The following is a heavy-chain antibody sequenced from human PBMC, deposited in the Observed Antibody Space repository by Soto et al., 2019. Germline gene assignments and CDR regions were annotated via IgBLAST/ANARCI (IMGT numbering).Heavy chain of an antibody. CDR1: GYTFTSYW. Sequence: GESLTISCKGSGYTFTSYWIGWVRQMPGKGLEWVGIIYPGDSDTRYSPSSQGHVTFSADKSISTAYLQWSSLKASDTAMYYCARLTAAAGTEFYSGMDVWGQGTTVTVSS. CDR2: IYPGDSDT. V-gene: IGHV5-51*01. D-gene: IGHD6-13*01. CDR3: ARLTAAAGTEFYSGMDV. J-gene: IGHJ6*02.